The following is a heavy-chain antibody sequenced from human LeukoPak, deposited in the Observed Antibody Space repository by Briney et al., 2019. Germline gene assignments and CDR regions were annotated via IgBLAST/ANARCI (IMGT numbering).Heavy chain of an antibody. CDR1: GFSVSSNY. Sequence: GGSLRLSCAASGFSVSSNYMSWVRQAPGKGLEWVSVIYSGGSTYYADSVKGRFTISRDNSKNTLYLQMNSLRAEDTAVYYCARDRGEFSHFDYWGQGTLVTVSS. CDR2: IYSGGST. J-gene: IGHJ4*02. V-gene: IGHV3-66*02. D-gene: IGHD3-16*01. CDR3: ARDRGEFSHFDY.